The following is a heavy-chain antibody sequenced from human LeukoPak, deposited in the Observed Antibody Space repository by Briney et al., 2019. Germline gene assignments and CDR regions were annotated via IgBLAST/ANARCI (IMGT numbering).Heavy chain of an antibody. V-gene: IGHV1-3*01. J-gene: IGHJ6*04. CDR3: ARGLGGRRVYYYYDLDV. D-gene: IGHD3-16*01. Sequence: ASVKVSCKASGYTFTSYAMHWVRQAPGQRLEWVGWINAGNGNTKYSQKFQGRVTITRDTSASTAYMELSSLRSEDTAVYYCARGLGGRRVYYYYDLDVWGKGTTVTVSS. CDR1: GYTFTSYA. CDR2: INAGNGNT.